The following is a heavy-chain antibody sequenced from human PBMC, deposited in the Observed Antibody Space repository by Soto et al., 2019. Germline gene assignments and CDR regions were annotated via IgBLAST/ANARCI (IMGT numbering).Heavy chain of an antibody. CDR2: IHPSGGT. Sequence: QVQLQESGPGLVKPSGTLSLTCVVSGVSVSNTNWWTWVRQPHERGLEWIGEIHPSGGTNYKASLKSRVTISLDKSRNQFSLKLSSVTAADTAMYFCATRDATPVDPISWGQGIPVTVSS. J-gene: IGHJ5*02. D-gene: IGHD2-21*01. CDR3: ATRDATPVDPIS. V-gene: IGHV4-4*02. CDR1: GVSVSNTNW.